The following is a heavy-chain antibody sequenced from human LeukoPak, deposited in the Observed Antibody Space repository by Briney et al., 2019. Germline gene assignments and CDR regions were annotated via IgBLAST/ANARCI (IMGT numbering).Heavy chain of an antibody. CDR1: GGPISSYY. J-gene: IGHJ3*02. CDR3: ARHRSPWELDAFDI. D-gene: IGHD1-26*01. CDR2: IYYSGST. Sequence: PSETLSLTCTVSGGPISSYYWSWIRQPPGKGLEWIGYIYYSGSTNYNPSLKSRVTISVDTSKNQFSLKLSSVTAADTAVYYCARHRSPWELDAFDIWGQGTMVTVSS. V-gene: IGHV4-59*08.